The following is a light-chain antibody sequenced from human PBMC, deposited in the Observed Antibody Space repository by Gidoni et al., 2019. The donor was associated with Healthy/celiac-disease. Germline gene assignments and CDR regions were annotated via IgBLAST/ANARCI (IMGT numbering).Light chain of an antibody. CDR3: QQRSKGFT. Sequence: IVLTPSPATLSLSPGERATLSCRASQSVSSYLAWYQQKPGQAPRLLIYDASNRATGIPARFSGSGSGTDFTLTISSLEPEDFAVYYCQQRSKGFTFXGXTKVEIK. CDR1: QSVSSY. CDR2: DAS. V-gene: IGKV3-11*01. J-gene: IGKJ4*01.